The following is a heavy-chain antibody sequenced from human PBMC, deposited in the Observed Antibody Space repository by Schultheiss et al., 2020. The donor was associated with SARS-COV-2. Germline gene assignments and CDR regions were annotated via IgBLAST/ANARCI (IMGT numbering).Heavy chain of an antibody. CDR1: GFTFSSYG. V-gene: IGHV3-30*02. J-gene: IGHJ6*02. D-gene: IGHD6-19*01. CDR2: IWYDGSNK. Sequence: GGSLRLSCAASGFTFSSYGMHWVRQAPGKGLEWVAVIWYDGSNKYYADSVKGRFTISRDNSKDTVYLQMNSLRVEDTAVYYCAKEYSSGWFRVHYYYYGMDVWGQGTTVTVSS. CDR3: AKEYSSGWFRVHYYYYGMDV.